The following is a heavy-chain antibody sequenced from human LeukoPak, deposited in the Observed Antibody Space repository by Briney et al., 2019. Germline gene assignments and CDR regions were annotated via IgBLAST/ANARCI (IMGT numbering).Heavy chain of an antibody. Sequence: PGRSLRLSCAASGFNFSTYAMHWVRQAPGKGPEWVALLSYDGSNKYYADSVKGRFTISRDKSKNTLYLQMNSLRAEDTAVYYCARGDGSANYFYYYGLDVWGQGTTVTVSS. CDR2: LSYDGSNK. V-gene: IGHV3-30-3*01. CDR3: ARGDGSANYFYYYGLDV. D-gene: IGHD6-25*01. J-gene: IGHJ6*02. CDR1: GFNFSTYA.